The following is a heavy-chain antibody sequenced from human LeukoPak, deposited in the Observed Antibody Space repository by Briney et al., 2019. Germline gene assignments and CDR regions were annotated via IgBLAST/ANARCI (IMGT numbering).Heavy chain of an antibody. V-gene: IGHV4-34*01. CDR1: GGSFSGYY. D-gene: IGHD3-3*01. CDR3: ATGYGAGSGYYLKHVWGPPFNWFDP. Sequence: PSETLSLTCAVYGGSFSGYYWSWIRQPPGKGLEWIGEINHSGSTNYNPSLKSRVTISVDTSKNQFSLKLSSVTAADTAVYYCATGYGAGSGYYLKHVWGPPFNWFDPWVQGTMVTVSS. J-gene: IGHJ5*02. CDR2: INHSGST.